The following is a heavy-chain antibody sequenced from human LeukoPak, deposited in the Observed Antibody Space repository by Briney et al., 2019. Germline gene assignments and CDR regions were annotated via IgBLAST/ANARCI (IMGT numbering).Heavy chain of an antibody. J-gene: IGHJ5*02. D-gene: IGHD3-22*01. V-gene: IGHV4-59*01. CDR2: IYNSGST. CDR1: GGSISSYY. Sequence: PSETLSLTCTVSGGSISSYYWSWIRQPPGKGLEWIGYIYNSGSTNYNPSLKSRVTISIDTSKNQFSLKLSSVTAADTAVYYCARGSVYYYDSSGHPWGQGTLVTVSS. CDR3: ARGSVYYYDSSGHP.